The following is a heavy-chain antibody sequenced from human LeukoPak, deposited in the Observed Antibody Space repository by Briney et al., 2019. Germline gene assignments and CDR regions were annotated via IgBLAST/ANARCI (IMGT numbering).Heavy chain of an antibody. J-gene: IGHJ4*02. CDR3: ARLRAPLWEPYFDY. CDR2: IYYSGST. D-gene: IGHD1-14*01. V-gene: IGHV4-59*08. CDR1: GGSISSYY. Sequence: NSSETLSLTCTVSGGSISSYYWSWIRQPPGKGLEWIGYIYYSGSTNYNPSLKSRVTISVDTSKNQFSLKLSSVTAADTAVYYCARLRAPLWEPYFDYWGQGTLVTVSS.